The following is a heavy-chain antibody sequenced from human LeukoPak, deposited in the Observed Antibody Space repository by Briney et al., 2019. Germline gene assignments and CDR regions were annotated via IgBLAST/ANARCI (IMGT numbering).Heavy chain of an antibody. Sequence: SVKVSCKASGGTFSSYAISWVRQAPGQGLEWMGGIIPMFGMTNYAQNYQGRVTITADASTGTAFMDLSSLRSDDTAVYYCAIDPRLNTYFHHFLDSWGQGTLVTVSS. CDR2: IIPMFGMT. V-gene: IGHV1-69*13. CDR3: AIDPRLNTYFHHFLDS. J-gene: IGHJ4*02. D-gene: IGHD1-14*01. CDR1: GGTFSSYA.